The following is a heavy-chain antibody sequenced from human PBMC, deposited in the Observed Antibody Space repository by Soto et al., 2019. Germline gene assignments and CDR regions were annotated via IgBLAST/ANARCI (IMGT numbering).Heavy chain of an antibody. J-gene: IGHJ4*02. D-gene: IGHD6-19*01. V-gene: IGHV1-18*01. CDR2: ISAYNGGT. CDR1: GFTFTSYA. Sequence: QVHLVQSGAEVKKPGASVKVSCKTSGFTFTSYAITWVRQAPGQALGWMGWISAYNGGTNYAQNLQGRVTMTTDASTSTAYMELRSLTSDDTAVYYCARDFTGWPPDGVDSWGQGTLVTVSS. CDR3: ARDFTGWPPDGVDS.